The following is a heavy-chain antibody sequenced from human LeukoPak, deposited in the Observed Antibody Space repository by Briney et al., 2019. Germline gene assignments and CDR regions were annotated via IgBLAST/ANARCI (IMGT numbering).Heavy chain of an antibody. CDR2: IIPRLDIA. V-gene: IGHV1-69*04. Sequence: SVKVSRKASGGIFSSHAISWVRQAPGQGLEWMGRIIPRLDIAIYAQMFQGRVTITADKATTTAYMELTSLRSEDTAVYYCARIRTGTTYYYAMDVWGQGTTVTVSS. D-gene: IGHD1-1*01. CDR1: GGIFSSHA. J-gene: IGHJ6*02. CDR3: ARIRTGTTYYYAMDV.